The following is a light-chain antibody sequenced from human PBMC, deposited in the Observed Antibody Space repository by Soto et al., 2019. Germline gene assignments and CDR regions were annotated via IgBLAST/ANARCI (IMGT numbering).Light chain of an antibody. V-gene: IGKV4-1*01. Sequence: DIVMTQSPDSLAVSQGEMATINCKSSQSVLHSSSTRNYLAWYQQKSGQPPKLLIYWASTRGSGVPDRFSGSGSGADCTLAIVNLQAEAVSVYDCQQYYTTPQTFGQGTKVEIK. CDR2: WAS. J-gene: IGKJ1*01. CDR3: QQYYTTPQT. CDR1: QSVLHSSSTRNY.